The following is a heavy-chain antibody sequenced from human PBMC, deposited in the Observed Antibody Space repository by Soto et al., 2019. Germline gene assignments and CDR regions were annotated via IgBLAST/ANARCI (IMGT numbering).Heavy chain of an antibody. CDR1: GFTFSSYG. J-gene: IGHJ5*02. CDR2: ISYDGSNK. Sequence: GGTLRLSCAASGFTFSSYGMHWVRQAPGKGLEWVAVISYDGSNKYYADSVKGRFTISRDNSKNTLYLQMNSLRAEDTAVYYCAKGPHYDFWSGYSDNRFDPWGQGT. CDR3: AKGPHYDFWSGYSDNRFDP. D-gene: IGHD3-3*01. V-gene: IGHV3-30*18.